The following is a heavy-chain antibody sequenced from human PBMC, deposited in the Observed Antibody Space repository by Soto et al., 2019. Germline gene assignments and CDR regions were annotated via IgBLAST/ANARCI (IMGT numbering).Heavy chain of an antibody. CDR1: GGSVSSGSYY. CDR3: ARDNMRARDGMDV. V-gene: IGHV4-61*01. Sequence: QAQLQESGPGLVKPSETLSLTCTVSGGSVSSGSYYWTWIRQPPGKGLEWIGYIYYSGSTNYNPSLKSRVTISVDTSKNQFSLKLSSVTAADTAVYYCARDNMRARDGMDVCGQGTTVTVSS. J-gene: IGHJ6*02. CDR2: IYYSGST. D-gene: IGHD3-16*01.